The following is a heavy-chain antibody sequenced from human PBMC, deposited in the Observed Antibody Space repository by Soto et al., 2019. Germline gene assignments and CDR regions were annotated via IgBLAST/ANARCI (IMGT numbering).Heavy chain of an antibody. D-gene: IGHD2-15*01. V-gene: IGHV3-15*01. Sequence: GGSLRLSCAASGFTFSNAWMSWVRQAPGKGLEWVGRIKSKTDGGTTDYAAPVKGRFTISRDDSKNTLYLQMNSLKTEDTAVYYCTNYIVVVVAAQDWFDPWGQGTLVTVSS. CDR3: TNYIVVVVAAQDWFDP. CDR1: GFTFSNAW. CDR2: IKSKTDGGTT. J-gene: IGHJ5*02.